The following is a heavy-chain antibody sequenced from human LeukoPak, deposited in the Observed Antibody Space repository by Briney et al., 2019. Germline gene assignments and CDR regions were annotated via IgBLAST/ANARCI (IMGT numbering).Heavy chain of an antibody. Sequence: SETLSLTCTVSGGSISSYYWSWIRQPPGKGLEWIGYIYYSGSTNYNPSLKSRVTISVDTSKNQFSLKLSSVTAADTAVYYCARVNSGSYFSTYYFDYRGQGTLVTVSS. D-gene: IGHD1-26*01. CDR3: ARVNSGSYFSTYYFDY. CDR1: GGSISSYY. CDR2: IYYSGST. J-gene: IGHJ4*02. V-gene: IGHV4-59*01.